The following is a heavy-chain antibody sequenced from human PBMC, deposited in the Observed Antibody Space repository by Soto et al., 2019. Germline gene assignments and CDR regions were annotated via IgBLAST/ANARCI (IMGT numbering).Heavy chain of an antibody. J-gene: IGHJ4*02. CDR2: ISSSSSTI. CDR3: ARAGEEYDFWSGYYLKDYFDY. Sequence: EVQLVESGGGLVQPGGSLRLSCAASGFTFSSYSMNWVRQAPGKGLEWVSYISSSSSTIYYADSVKGRFTISRDNAKKSLYLQMNSLRDEDTAVYYCARAGEEYDFWSGYYLKDYFDYWGQGTLVTVAS. D-gene: IGHD3-3*01. CDR1: GFTFSSYS. V-gene: IGHV3-48*02.